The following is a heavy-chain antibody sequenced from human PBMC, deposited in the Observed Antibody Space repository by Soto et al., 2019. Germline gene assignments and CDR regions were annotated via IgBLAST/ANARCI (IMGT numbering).Heavy chain of an antibody. CDR3: ARHDGV. D-gene: IGHD3-16*01. CDR2: IDPSDSYT. J-gene: IGHJ6*02. V-gene: IGHV5-10-1*01. CDR1: GYAFRHYW. Sequence: GDSLKFSCKGYGYAFRHYWFSWVRQVPGKGLEWMGRIDPSDSYTNYSPSFQGHVTISADKSITTAYLQWSSLKASDTAMYYCARHDGVWGQGTTVTVSS.